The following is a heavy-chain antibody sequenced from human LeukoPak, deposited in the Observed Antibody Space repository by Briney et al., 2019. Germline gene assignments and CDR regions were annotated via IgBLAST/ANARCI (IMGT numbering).Heavy chain of an antibody. CDR1: GFTFSSYG. V-gene: IGHV3-30*03. CDR2: ISYDGSNK. J-gene: IGHJ4*02. CDR3: ARELIAAAGGDY. Sequence: QAGGSLRLSCAASGFTFSSYGMHWVRQAPGKGLEWVAVISYDGSNKYYADSVKGRFTISRDNSKNTLYLQMNSLRAEDTAVYYCARELIAAAGGDYWGQGTLVTVSS. D-gene: IGHD6-13*01.